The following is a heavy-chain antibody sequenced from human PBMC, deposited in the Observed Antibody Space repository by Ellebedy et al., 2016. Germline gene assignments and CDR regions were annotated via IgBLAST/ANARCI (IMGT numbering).Heavy chain of an antibody. V-gene: IGHV3-69-1*01. D-gene: IGHD2-15*01. CDR3: ARYGGGSRRDFDL. CDR1: GFTFSTFA. J-gene: IGHJ2*01. CDR2: ITSSSST. Sequence: GGSLRLSCAASGFTFSTFAMNWVRQAPGTGLEWVSYITSSSSTYYADSMKGRFTISRDNAKNSRYLQMNSLRAEDTAVYFCARYGGGSRRDFDLWGRGTLVTVSS.